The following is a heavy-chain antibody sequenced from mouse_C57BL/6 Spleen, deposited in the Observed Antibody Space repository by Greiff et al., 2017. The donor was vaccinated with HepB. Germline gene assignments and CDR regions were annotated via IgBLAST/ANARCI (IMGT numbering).Heavy chain of an antibody. V-gene: IGHV1-64*01. D-gene: IGHD1-1*01. J-gene: IGHJ2*01. CDR1: GYTFTSYW. Sequence: VQLQQPGAELVKPGASVKLSCKASGYTFTSYWMHWVKQRPGQGLEWIGMIHPNSGSTNYNEKFKSKATLTVDKSSSTAYMQLSSLTSEDSAVYYCAREVYGSSFSYYFDYWGQGTTLTVSS. CDR2: IHPNSGST. CDR3: AREVYGSSFSYYFDY.